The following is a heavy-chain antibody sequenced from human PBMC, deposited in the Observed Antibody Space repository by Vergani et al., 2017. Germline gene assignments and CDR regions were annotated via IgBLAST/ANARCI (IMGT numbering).Heavy chain of an antibody. Sequence: QLQLQESGPGLVKPSETLSLTCTVSGGSISSSSYYWGWIRQPPGKGLEWIGSIYYSGSTYYNPSLKSRVTISVDTSKNQFSLQLSAVTAAYTAVYYCARDGVYDSNTHPFDYWGQGTLVTVSS. D-gene: IGHD3-22*01. CDR2: IYYSGST. J-gene: IGHJ4*02. CDR3: ARDGVYDSNTHPFDY. CDR1: GGSISSSSYY. V-gene: IGHV4-39*07.